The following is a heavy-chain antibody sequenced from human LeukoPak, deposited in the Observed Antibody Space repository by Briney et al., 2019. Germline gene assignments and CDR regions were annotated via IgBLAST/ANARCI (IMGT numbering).Heavy chain of an antibody. D-gene: IGHD6-19*01. CDR3: ARGDEWLAYLFDY. CDR2: INAGNGNT. J-gene: IGHJ4*02. V-gene: IGHV1-3*01. CDR1: GYTFTSYA. Sequence: ASVKVSCKASGYTFTSYAMHWVRQAPGQRLEWMGWINAGNGNTKYSQKFQGRVTITRDTSASTAYMELSSLRSEDTAVYYCARGDEWLAYLFDYWGQGTLVTVSS.